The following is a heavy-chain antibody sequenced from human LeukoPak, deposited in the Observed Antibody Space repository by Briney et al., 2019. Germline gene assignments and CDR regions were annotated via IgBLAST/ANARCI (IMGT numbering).Heavy chain of an antibody. CDR3: AKGHDYGDF. Sequence: GGSLRLTCAASGFTFSNYAMSWVRQAPGKGLEWVSAISGSGGSTFYADSVKGRFTISRDNSKSTLYLQMNSLRAEDTAVYYCAKGHDYGDFWGQGTLVTVSS. D-gene: IGHD4-17*01. V-gene: IGHV3-23*01. CDR1: GFTFSNYA. CDR2: ISGSGGST. J-gene: IGHJ4*02.